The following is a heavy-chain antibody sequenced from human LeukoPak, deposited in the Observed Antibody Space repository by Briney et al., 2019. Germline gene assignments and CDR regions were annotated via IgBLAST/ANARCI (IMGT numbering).Heavy chain of an antibody. Sequence: SETLSLTCTISGGSISSYYWSWIRQPPGKGLEWIGYIYYSGSTNYNPSLKSRVTISVDTSKNQFSLKLSSVTPADTAVYYCARAEDSSGYYVAAFDIWGQGTMVTVSS. CDR2: IYYSGST. V-gene: IGHV4-59*01. CDR3: ARAEDSSGYYVAAFDI. CDR1: GGSISSYY. J-gene: IGHJ3*02. D-gene: IGHD3-22*01.